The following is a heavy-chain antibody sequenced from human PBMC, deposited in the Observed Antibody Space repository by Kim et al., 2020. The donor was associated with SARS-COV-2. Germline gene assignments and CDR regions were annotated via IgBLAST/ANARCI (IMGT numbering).Heavy chain of an antibody. CDR1: GGSISSGGYY. CDR3: ARGFSGFGEFEADWFDP. CDR2: IYYSGST. J-gene: IGHJ5*02. D-gene: IGHD3-10*01. V-gene: IGHV4-31*03. Sequence: SETLSLTCTVSGGSISSGGYYWSWIRQHPGKGLEWIGYIYYSGSTYYNPSLKSRVTISVDTSKNQFSLKLSSVTAADTAVYYCARGFSGFGEFEADWFDPWGQATLVTVSS.